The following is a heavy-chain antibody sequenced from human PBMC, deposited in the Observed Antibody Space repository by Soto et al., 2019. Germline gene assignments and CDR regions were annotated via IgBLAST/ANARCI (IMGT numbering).Heavy chain of an antibody. J-gene: IGHJ4*02. CDR1: GFTFNNYA. CDR3: AGRGITLGGVIVPN. V-gene: IGHV3-23*01. Sequence: GGSLRLSCAASGFTFNNYAMSWVRQAPGKGLEWVSIISASGGSTYYTDSVKGRFTISRDNSKNTLYLQMNSLRAEDTAVYYCAGRGITLGGVIVPNWGQGTLVTVS. CDR2: ISASGGST. D-gene: IGHD3-16*02.